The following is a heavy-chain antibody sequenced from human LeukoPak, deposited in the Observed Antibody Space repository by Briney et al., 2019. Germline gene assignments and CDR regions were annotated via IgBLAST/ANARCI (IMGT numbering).Heavy chain of an antibody. CDR2: ISYDGSNK. V-gene: IGHV3-30-3*01. CDR3: ARWFGEAFDY. Sequence: PGRSLRLSCAASGFTFSSYAMHWVRQAPGKGLEWVAVISYDGSNKYYADSVKGRFTISRDNSKNTLYLQMNSLRAEDTAVYYCARWFGEAFDYWGQGTLVTVSS. J-gene: IGHJ4*02. CDR1: GFTFSSYA. D-gene: IGHD3-10*01.